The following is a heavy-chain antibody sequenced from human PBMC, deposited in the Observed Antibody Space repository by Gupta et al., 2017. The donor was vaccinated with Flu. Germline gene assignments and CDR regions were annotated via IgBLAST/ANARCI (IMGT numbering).Heavy chain of an antibody. CDR3: GKSLWSVGAISDY. CDR2: INGNGDSA. CDR1: GFIFTDHA. V-gene: IGHV3-23*01. Sequence: DVQLLQSGGGLVQPGGSLTLSCAASGFIFTDHAMTWVRQAPGRGLEWVSDINGNGDSANYADSVRGRFTISRDNSKKTIYLQMNSLRADDTAVYYCGKSLWSVGAISDYWGQGNQVTVSS. J-gene: IGHJ4*02. D-gene: IGHD1-26*01.